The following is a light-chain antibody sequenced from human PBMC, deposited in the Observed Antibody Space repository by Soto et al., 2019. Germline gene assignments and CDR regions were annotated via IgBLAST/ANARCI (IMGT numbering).Light chain of an antibody. J-gene: IGLJ2*01. Sequence: QAVVTQEPSLTVSPGGTVTLTCASSTGAVNSGDYPSWFQQKPGQAPRSLIYSTSKKHSWTPARFSGSLLGGKAALTLSGVQPEDEAEYSCLLYFGGTQLVFGGGTKVTVL. CDR3: LLYFGGTQLV. CDR1: TGAVNSGDY. CDR2: STS. V-gene: IGLV7-43*01.